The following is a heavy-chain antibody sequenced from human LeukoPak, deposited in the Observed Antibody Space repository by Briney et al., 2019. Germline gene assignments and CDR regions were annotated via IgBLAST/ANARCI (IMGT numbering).Heavy chain of an antibody. Sequence: SETLSLTCTVSGGSISSSSYYWGWIRQPPGKGLEWVGSIYYSGSTYYNPSLKSRVTISVDTSRNQFSLKLGSVTAADTAVYYCARHGSIATGAFTYWGRGTLVTVSS. CDR2: IYYSGST. CDR1: GGSISSSSYY. J-gene: IGHJ4*02. CDR3: ARHGSIATGAFTY. V-gene: IGHV4-39*01. D-gene: IGHD6-13*01.